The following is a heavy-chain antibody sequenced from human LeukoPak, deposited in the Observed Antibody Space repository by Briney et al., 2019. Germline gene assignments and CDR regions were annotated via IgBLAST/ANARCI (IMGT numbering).Heavy chain of an antibody. J-gene: IGHJ4*02. Sequence: SETLSLTCAVYGGSFSGYYWSWIRQPPGKGLEWIGEINLSGSTNYNPSLKSRVTISVDTSKNQFSLKLSSVTAADTAVYYCARASPLGATTFGFDYWGQGTLVTVSS. D-gene: IGHD1-26*01. CDR2: INLSGST. V-gene: IGHV4-34*01. CDR3: ARASPLGATTFGFDY. CDR1: GGSFSGYY.